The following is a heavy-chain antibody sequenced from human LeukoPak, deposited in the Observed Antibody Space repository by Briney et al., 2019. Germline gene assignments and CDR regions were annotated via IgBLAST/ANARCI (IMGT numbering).Heavy chain of an antibody. Sequence: SETLSLTCTVSGGSISSGGYYWSWIRQHPGKGLEWIGYIYYSGSTYYNPSLKSRVTISVDTSKNQFSLKLSSVTAADTAVYYCARWVGSSRVRAFYGMDVWGQGTTVTVSS. CDR1: GGSISSGGYY. CDR3: ARWVGSSRVRAFYGMDV. V-gene: IGHV4-31*03. CDR2: IYYSGST. D-gene: IGHD6-13*01. J-gene: IGHJ6*02.